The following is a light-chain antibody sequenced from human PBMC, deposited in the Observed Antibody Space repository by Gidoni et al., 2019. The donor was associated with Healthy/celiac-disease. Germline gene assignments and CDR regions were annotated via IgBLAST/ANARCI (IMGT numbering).Light chain of an antibody. CDR2: KAS. Sequence: DIQMTQSPSTLSASVGDRVTITCRASQSISSWLALYQQKPGKAPKLLIYKASSLESGVPSRFSGSGSGTEFTLTISSLQPDDFATYYCQQYNSYSPPLTFGGGTKVEIK. J-gene: IGKJ4*01. V-gene: IGKV1-5*03. CDR1: QSISSW. CDR3: QQYNSYSPPLT.